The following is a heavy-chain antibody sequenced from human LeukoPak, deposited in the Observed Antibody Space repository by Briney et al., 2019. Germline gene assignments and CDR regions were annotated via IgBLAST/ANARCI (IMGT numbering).Heavy chain of an antibody. Sequence: ASVKVSCKVSGYTLTELSMHWVRQAPGKGLEWMGGFDPEDGETIYAQKFQGRVTMTEDTSTDTAYMELSSLRSEDTAVYYCARGTGTTFWFDPWGQGTLVTVSS. V-gene: IGHV1-24*01. J-gene: IGHJ5*02. CDR2: FDPEDGET. D-gene: IGHD1-1*01. CDR3: ARGTGTTFWFDP. CDR1: GYTLTELS.